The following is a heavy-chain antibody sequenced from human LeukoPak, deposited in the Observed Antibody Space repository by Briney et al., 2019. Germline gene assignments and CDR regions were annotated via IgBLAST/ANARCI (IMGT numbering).Heavy chain of an antibody. D-gene: IGHD1-7*01. Sequence: SETLSLTCTVSGGSISSYYWSWIRQPAGKGLEWIGRIYTSGSTNYNPSLKSRVTMSVDTSKNQFSLKLSSVTAADTAVYYCARVNWNYGPSRGTIDYWGQGTLVTVSS. CDR2: IYTSGST. V-gene: IGHV4-4*07. CDR3: ARVNWNYGPSRGTIDY. CDR1: GGSISSYY. J-gene: IGHJ4*02.